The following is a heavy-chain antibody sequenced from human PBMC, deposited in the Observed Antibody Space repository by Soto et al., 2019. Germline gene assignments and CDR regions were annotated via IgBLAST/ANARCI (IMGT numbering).Heavy chain of an antibody. Sequence: QVQLVQSGAEVKKPASSVKVSCKASGGTFSSYAISWVRQAPGQGLEWMGGIIPIFGTANYAQKFQGRVTITADESTSTAYMELSSLRSEDTAVYYCARDQAPYYYGSGSDYYYYGMDVWGQGTTVTVSS. V-gene: IGHV1-69*01. CDR3: ARDQAPYYYGSGSDYYYYGMDV. D-gene: IGHD3-10*01. J-gene: IGHJ6*02. CDR1: GGTFSSYA. CDR2: IIPIFGTA.